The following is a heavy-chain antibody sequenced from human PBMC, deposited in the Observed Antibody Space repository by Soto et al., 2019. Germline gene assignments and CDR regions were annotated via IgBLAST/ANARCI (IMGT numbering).Heavy chain of an antibody. CDR1: GYTFTSYG. Sequence: ASVKVSCKASGYTFTSYGISWVRQAPGQGLEWMGWISAYNGNTNYAQKLQGRVTMTTDTSTSTAYMELRSLRSDDTAVYYCARDLVGYYDSSGYYYWGQGTLVTVSS. V-gene: IGHV1-18*01. J-gene: IGHJ4*02. D-gene: IGHD3-22*01. CDR3: ARDLVGYYDSSGYYY. CDR2: ISAYNGNT.